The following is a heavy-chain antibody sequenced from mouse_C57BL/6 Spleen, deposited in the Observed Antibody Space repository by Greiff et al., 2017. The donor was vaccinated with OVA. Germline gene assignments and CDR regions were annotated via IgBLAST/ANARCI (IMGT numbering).Heavy chain of an antibody. CDR3: ARNYDYDDGYAMDY. CDR1: GYTFTSSG. D-gene: IGHD2-4*01. J-gene: IGHJ4*01. V-gene: IGHV1-81*01. CDR2: IYPRSGNT. Sequence: VQLQQSGAELARPGASVKLSCKASGYTFTSSGISWVKQRTGQGLEWIGEIYPRSGNTYYNEKFKGKATLTADKSSSTAYMELRSLTSEDSAVYFCARNYDYDDGYAMDYWGQGTSVTVSS.